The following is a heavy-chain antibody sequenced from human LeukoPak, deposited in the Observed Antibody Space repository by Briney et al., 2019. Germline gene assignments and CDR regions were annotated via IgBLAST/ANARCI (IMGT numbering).Heavy chain of an antibody. CDR1: GFTFSSYG. CDR3: AKDSPDDSSGYYDY. D-gene: IGHD3-22*01. CDR2: ISGSGGST. V-gene: IGHV3-23*01. Sequence: PGGTLRLSCAASGFTFSSYGMSWVRQAPGKGLEWVSAISGSGGSTYYADSVKGRFTISRDNSKNTLYLQMDGLRAEDSCVYYCAKDSPDDSSGYYDYGGQGTLVTVSS. J-gene: IGHJ4*02.